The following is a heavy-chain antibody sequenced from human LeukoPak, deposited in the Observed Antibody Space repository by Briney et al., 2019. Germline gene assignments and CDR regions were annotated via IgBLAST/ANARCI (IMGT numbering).Heavy chain of an antibody. CDR3: ARENILTSVWT. V-gene: IGHV4-34*01. CDR2: INHSGST. CDR1: GGSFSGYY. Sequence: PSETLSLTCAAYGGSFSGYYWSWIRQPPGKGLEWIGEINHSGSTNYNPSLKSRVTISVDTSKNQFSLKLSSVTAADTAVYYCARENILTSVWTWGQGTMVTVSS. D-gene: IGHD3-9*01. J-gene: IGHJ3*01.